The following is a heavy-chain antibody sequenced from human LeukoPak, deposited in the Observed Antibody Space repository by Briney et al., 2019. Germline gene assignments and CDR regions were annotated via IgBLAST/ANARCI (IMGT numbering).Heavy chain of an antibody. D-gene: IGHD6-19*01. CDR1: GGSISSSSYY. V-gene: IGHV4-61*01. CDR2: IYYSGST. Sequence: TSQTLSLTCAVSGGSISSSSYYWSWIRQPPGKGLEWIGYIYYSGSTNYNPSLKSRVTISVDTSKNQFSLKLSSVTAADTAVYYCARAGVAVAGSWWFDPWGQGTLVTVSS. J-gene: IGHJ5*02. CDR3: ARAGVAVAGSWWFDP.